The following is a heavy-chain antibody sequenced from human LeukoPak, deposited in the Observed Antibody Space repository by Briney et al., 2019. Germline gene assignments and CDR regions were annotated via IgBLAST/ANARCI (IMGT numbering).Heavy chain of an antibody. D-gene: IGHD3-3*01. CDR1: GGSFSGYY. J-gene: IGHJ4*02. Sequence: IPSETLSLTCAVYGGSFSGYYWSWIRQPAGKGLEWIGRIYTSGSTNYNPSLKSRVTMSVDTSKNQFSLKLSSVTAPDTAVYYCARGGGYDFWSGYRDFDYWGQGTLVTISS. CDR2: IYTSGST. V-gene: IGHV4-59*10. CDR3: ARGGGYDFWSGYRDFDY.